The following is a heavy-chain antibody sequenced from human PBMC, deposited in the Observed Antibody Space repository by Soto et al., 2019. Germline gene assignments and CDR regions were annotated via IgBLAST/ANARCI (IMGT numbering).Heavy chain of an antibody. J-gene: IGHJ4*02. V-gene: IGHV3-74*01. CDR3: ETVKGGTGGKGYPLDY. Sequence: GGSLRLSCAVSGIDFTGYWMQWVRQAPGKGLGWLVNLDQNGNTKYADVVKGRFTASRADAKKMLYLQMNSLRAEDTAVYHCETVKGGTGGKGYPLDYWGQGTLVTVSS. D-gene: IGHD2-8*02. CDR2: LDQNGNTK. CDR1: GIDFTGYW.